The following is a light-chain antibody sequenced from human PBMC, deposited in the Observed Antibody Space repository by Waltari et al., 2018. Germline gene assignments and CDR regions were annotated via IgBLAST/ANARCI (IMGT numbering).Light chain of an antibody. CDR2: DLT. CDR1: SSDIGSYNL. CDR3: SSYAGTSTSVL. J-gene: IGLJ2*01. Sequence: QSALTQPASVSGSPGQSITISCSGTSSDIGSYNLVSWYQQHPGKAPKLLIYDLTERPSGVSDRFSGSKSGNAASLTISGLQAEDEADYYCSSYAGTSTSVLLGGGTKLTVL. V-gene: IGLV2-23*02.